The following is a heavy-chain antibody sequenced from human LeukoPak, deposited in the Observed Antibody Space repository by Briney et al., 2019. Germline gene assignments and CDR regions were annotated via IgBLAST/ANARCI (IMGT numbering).Heavy chain of an antibody. J-gene: IGHJ4*02. D-gene: IGHD3-10*01. Sequence: SVKVSCKASGYTFTGYYMHWVRQAPGQGLEWMGGIIPIFGTANYAQKFQGRVTITADESTSTAYMELSSLRSEDTAVYYCAGRELLWFGELLDWGQGTLVTVSS. CDR1: GYTFTGYY. V-gene: IGHV1-69*13. CDR2: IIPIFGTA. CDR3: AGRELLWFGELLD.